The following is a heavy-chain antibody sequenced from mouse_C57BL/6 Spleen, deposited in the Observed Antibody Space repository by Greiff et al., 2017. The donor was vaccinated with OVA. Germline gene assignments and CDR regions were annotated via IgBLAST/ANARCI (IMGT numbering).Heavy chain of an antibody. CDR3: ARSDGYYAMDY. Sequence: VQLQQPGAELVKPGASVKLSCKASGYTFTSYWMHWVKQRPGRGLEWIGRIVPNSGGTKYNEKFKSKATLTVDKPSSTAYMQLSSLTSEDSAVYYCARSDGYYAMDYWGQGTSVTVSS. CDR2: IVPNSGGT. CDR1: GYTFTSYW. V-gene: IGHV1-72*01. J-gene: IGHJ4*01. D-gene: IGHD2-3*01.